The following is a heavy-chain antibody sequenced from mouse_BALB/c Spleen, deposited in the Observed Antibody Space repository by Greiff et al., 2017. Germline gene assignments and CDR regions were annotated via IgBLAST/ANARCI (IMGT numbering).Heavy chain of an antibody. Sequence: EVKLEESGGGLVKPGGSLKLSCAASGFTFSSYGMSWVRQTPDKRLELVATINSNGGSTYYPDSVKGRFTISRDNAKNTLYLQMSSLKSEDTAMYYCARDPYGYHWYFDVWGAGTTVTVSS. J-gene: IGHJ1*01. D-gene: IGHD2-2*01. CDR1: GFTFSSYG. CDR3: ARDPYGYHWYFDV. V-gene: IGHV5-6-3*01. CDR2: INSNGGST.